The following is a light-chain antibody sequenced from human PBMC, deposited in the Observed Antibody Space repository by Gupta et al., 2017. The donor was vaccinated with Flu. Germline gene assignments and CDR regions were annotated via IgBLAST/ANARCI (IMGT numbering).Light chain of an antibody. J-gene: IGLJ3*02. CDR2: NNN. Sequence: QRVTISCAGRGSTIDSNTVNWYQLLPGTTHELLFYNNNARPAGVSDRFSGSKSGTSASLAISGLQEEEEGAYYGATWDYSKKEVFGGGTKLTVL. CDR3: ATWDYSKKEV. V-gene: IGLV1-44*01. CDR1: GSTIDSNT.